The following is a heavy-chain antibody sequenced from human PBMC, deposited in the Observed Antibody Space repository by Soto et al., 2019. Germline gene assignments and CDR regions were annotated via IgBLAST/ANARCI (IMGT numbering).Heavy chain of an antibody. D-gene: IGHD2-2*02. CDR3: ARSFLVVPAAINGVGAFDI. J-gene: IGHJ3*02. CDR1: GGSISSGGYY. V-gene: IGHV4-31*03. CDR2: IYYSGST. Sequence: KTSETLSLTCTVSGGSISSGGYYRSWIRQHPGKGLEWIGYIYYSGSTYYNPSLKSRVTISVDTSKNQFSLKLSSVTAADTAVYYCARSFLVVPAAINGVGAFDIWGQGTMVTVSS.